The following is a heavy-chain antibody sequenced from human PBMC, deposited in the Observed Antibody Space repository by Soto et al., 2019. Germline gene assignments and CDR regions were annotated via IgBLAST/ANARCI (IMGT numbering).Heavy chain of an antibody. CDR3: AKSVGWLQLRFDY. Sequence: GGSLSLSCAASGFTFSSYAMSWVRQAPGKGLEWVSAISGSGGSTYYADSVKGRFTISRDNSKDTLYLQMNSLRAEDTAVYYCAKSVGWLQLRFDYWGQGTLLTVSS. CDR1: GFTFSSYA. J-gene: IGHJ4*02. D-gene: IGHD5-12*01. V-gene: IGHV3-23*01. CDR2: ISGSGGST.